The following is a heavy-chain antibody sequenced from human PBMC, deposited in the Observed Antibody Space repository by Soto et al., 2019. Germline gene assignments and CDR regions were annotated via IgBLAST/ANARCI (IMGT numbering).Heavy chain of an antibody. CDR2: INPNSGGT. J-gene: IGHJ6*02. CDR1: GYTFTGYY. Sequence: ASVKVSCKASGYTFTGYYMHWVRQAPGQGLEWMGWINPNSGGTNYAQKFQGWVTVTRDTSISTAYMELSRLRSDDTAVYYCAREDSVIAGSDYYYYGMDVWGQGTTVTVSS. CDR3: AREDSVIAGSDYYYYGMDV. V-gene: IGHV1-2*04. D-gene: IGHD2-21*01.